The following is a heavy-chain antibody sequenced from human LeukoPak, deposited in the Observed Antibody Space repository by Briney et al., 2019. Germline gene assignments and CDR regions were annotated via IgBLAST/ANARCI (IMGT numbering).Heavy chain of an antibody. CDR1: GFTFSSYG. D-gene: IGHD2-15*01. V-gene: IGHV3-30*02. CDR3: AIVEYCSGGSCYPFDY. Sequence: PGGSLRLSCAASGFTFSSYGMHWVRQAPGKGLEWVAFIRYDGSNKYYADSVKGRFTISRDNSKNTLYLQMSSLRAEDTAVYYCAIVEYCSGGSCYPFDYWGQGTLVTVSS. CDR2: IRYDGSNK. J-gene: IGHJ4*02.